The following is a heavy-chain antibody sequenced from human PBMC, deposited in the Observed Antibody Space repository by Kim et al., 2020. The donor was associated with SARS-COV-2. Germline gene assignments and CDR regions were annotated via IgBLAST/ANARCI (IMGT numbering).Heavy chain of an antibody. CDR3: ARDREGYRSGWYHDY. V-gene: IGHV4-59*01. D-gene: IGHD6-19*01. J-gene: IGHJ4*02. Sequence: PSLKGRVTISVDTSTNQFSLKLSSVTAAATAVYYCARDREGYRSGWYHDYWGQGTLVTVSS.